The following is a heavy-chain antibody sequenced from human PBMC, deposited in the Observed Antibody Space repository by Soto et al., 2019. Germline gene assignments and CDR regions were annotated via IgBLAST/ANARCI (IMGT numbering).Heavy chain of an antibody. D-gene: IGHD2-15*01. Sequence: ASVKVSCKASGYTFTSYGISWVRQAPGQGLEWMGWISAYNGNINYAQKLQGRVTMTTDTSTSTAYMELRSLRSGDTAVYYCASTVAATRYYYYGMDVWGQGTTVTVSS. CDR1: GYTFTSYG. CDR3: ASTVAATRYYYYGMDV. J-gene: IGHJ6*02. CDR2: ISAYNGNI. V-gene: IGHV1-18*01.